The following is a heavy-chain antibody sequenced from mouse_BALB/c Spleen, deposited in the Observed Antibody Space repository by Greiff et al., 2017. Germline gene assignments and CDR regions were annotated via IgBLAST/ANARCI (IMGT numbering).Heavy chain of an antibody. D-gene: IGHD1-1*01. V-gene: IGHV3-8*02. CDR3: ARTVRAGYYYAMDY. J-gene: IGHJ4*01. CDR1: GDSITSGY. Sequence: DVKLQESGPSLVKPSQTLSLTCSVTGDSITSGYWNWIRKFPGNKLEYMGYISYSGSTYYNPSLKSRISITRDTSKNQYYLQLNSVTTEDTATYYCARTVRAGYYYAMDYWGQGTSVTVSS. CDR2: ISYSGST.